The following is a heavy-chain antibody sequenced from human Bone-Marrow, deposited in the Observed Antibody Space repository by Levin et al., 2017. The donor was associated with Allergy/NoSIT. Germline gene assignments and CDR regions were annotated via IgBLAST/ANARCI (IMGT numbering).Heavy chain of an antibody. J-gene: IGHJ4*02. CDR3: TRGPDDEYSSSSFPFDY. CDR2: VRSKIYRGTA. CDR1: GFIFGDYA. V-gene: IGHV3-49*04. D-gene: IGHD6-6*01. Sequence: GGSLRLSCATSGFIFGDYALNWVRQAPGKGLEWLGVVRSKIYRGTAVYAASVRDRFTMSRDESKSIAYLHMTSLRTEDTAMYFCTRGPDDEYSSSSFPFDYWGQGTLVTVSS.